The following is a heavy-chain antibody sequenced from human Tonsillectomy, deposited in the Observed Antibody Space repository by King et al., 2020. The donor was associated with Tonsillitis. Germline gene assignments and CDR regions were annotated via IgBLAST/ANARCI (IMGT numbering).Heavy chain of an antibody. CDR2: IFNSVNT. Sequence: QLQESGPGLVKPSETLSLTCTVSGGSISSSTYYWGWIRQPPGKGLEWIGSIFNSVNTYYNPSLKSRVTISVDTSKNQFSLKLSSVTAADTAVFFCARLGRCTAFDIWGQGTMVTVSS. D-gene: IGHD3-16*01. CDR3: ARLGRCTAFDI. V-gene: IGHV4-39*01. J-gene: IGHJ3*02. CDR1: GGSISSSTYY.